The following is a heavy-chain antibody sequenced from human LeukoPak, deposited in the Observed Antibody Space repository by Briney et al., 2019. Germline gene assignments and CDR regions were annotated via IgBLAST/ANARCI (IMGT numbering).Heavy chain of an antibody. V-gene: IGHV3-23*01. J-gene: IGHJ4*02. CDR2: IGGSGGST. CDR3: ASSRITYSRIDY. D-gene: IGHD6-13*01. CDR1: GFTFSSYA. Sequence: GGSLRLSCAASGFTFSSYAMTWVRQAPGKGLEWVSVIGGSGGSTYYADSVTGRFTISRDNAKNSLYLQMNSLRAEDTAVYYCASSRITYSRIDYWGQGTLVTVSS.